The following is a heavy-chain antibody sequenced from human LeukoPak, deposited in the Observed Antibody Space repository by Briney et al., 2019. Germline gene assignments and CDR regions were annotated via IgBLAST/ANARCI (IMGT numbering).Heavy chain of an antibody. CDR3: ARDVLLWFGDAFDI. Sequence: PGGSLRLSCAASGITFSSYSMNWVRQAPGKGLEWVSYISSSSSTIYYADSVKGRFTISRDNAKNSLYLQMNSLRAEDTAVYYCARDVLLWFGDAFDIWGQGTMVTVSS. V-gene: IGHV3-48*04. D-gene: IGHD3-10*01. CDR1: GITFSSYS. CDR2: ISSSSSTI. J-gene: IGHJ3*02.